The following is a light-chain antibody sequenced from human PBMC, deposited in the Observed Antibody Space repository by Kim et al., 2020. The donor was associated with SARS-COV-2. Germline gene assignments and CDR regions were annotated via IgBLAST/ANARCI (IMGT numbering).Light chain of an antibody. CDR2: GAS. CDR1: QSVSSSY. J-gene: IGKJ2*01. CDR3: QQYGSSPYT. Sequence: EIVLTQSPGTLSLSPGERGTLSCRASQSVSSSYLAWYQQKPGQAPRLFIYGASTRATGIADRFSGSGSGTDFTLTISRLEPEDFVVYYCQQYGSSPYTFGQGTKLEI. V-gene: IGKV3-20*01.